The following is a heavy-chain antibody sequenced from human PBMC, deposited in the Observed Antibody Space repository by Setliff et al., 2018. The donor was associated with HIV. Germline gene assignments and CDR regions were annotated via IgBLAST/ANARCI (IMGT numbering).Heavy chain of an antibody. V-gene: IGHV4-39*01. CDR2: IYYSGNT. J-gene: IGHJ4*02. Sequence: PSETLSLTCTVSGGSISSSNYYWGWIRQPPGKGLEWIGSIYYSGNTYYNPSLKSRVTISVDTSKNQFSLKLSSVPAADTAVYHCARRVLLSYGYYFDYWGQGTLVTVAS. CDR1: GGSISSSNYY. CDR3: ARRVLLSYGYYFDY. D-gene: IGHD1-26*01.